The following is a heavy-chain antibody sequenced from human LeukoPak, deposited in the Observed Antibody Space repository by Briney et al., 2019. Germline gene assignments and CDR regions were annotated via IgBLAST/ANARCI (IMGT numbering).Heavy chain of an antibody. CDR2: IYSGGST. D-gene: IGHD6-19*01. Sequence: GGSLRLSCVASGFTFSSSWMSWVRQGPGKGLEWVSVIYSGGSTYYADSVKGRFTISRDNSKNTLYLQMNSLRAEDTAVYYCARDLGAVAGDYWGQGTLVTVSS. CDR1: GFTFSSSW. CDR3: ARDLGAVAGDY. V-gene: IGHV3-66*01. J-gene: IGHJ4*02.